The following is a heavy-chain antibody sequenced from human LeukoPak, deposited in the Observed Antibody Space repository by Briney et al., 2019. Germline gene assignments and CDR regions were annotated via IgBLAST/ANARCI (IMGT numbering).Heavy chain of an antibody. Sequence: SQTLSLTCTVPGGSISSGSYYWSCIRQPAGKGLECIGRIYTSGSTNYNPSLESRVTISVDTSKNQFSLKLSSVTAADTAVYYCARDRGTTVVIPSPYGWYFDLRGRGTLVTVSS. V-gene: IGHV4-61*02. CDR3: ARDRGTTVVIPSPYGWYFDL. J-gene: IGHJ2*01. CDR2: IYTSGST. D-gene: IGHD4-23*01. CDR1: GGSISSGSYY.